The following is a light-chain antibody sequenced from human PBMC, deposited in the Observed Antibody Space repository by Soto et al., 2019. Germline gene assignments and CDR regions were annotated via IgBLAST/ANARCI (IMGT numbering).Light chain of an antibody. CDR1: QSVSSSY. V-gene: IGKV3-11*01. CDR3: QWRGKWPLS. J-gene: IGKJ4*01. CDR2: GAS. Sequence: EILLTQSPGTLSLSPGERATLSCRASQSVSSSYLAWYQLKPGQAPRLLIYGASTRAAGIPVRFSGSGSGTEFTLTISSLEPEDFAVYYCQWRGKWPLSFGGGTKVDIK.